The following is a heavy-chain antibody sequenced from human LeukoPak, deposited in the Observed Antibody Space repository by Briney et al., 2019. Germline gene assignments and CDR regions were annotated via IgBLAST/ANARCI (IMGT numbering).Heavy chain of an antibody. CDR1: GYSFTSYC. J-gene: IGHJ4*02. V-gene: IGHV5-51*01. D-gene: IGHD5-12*01. CDR3: ARRLPRGYSGYDPYYFDY. Sequence: GESLKISCKGSGYSFTSYCIGWVRQMPGKGLEWMGLIYPGDSHTRYSPSFQGQVTISADKSISTAYLQWSSLKASDTAMYYCARRLPRGYSGYDPYYFDYWGQGTLVTVSS. CDR2: IYPGDSHT.